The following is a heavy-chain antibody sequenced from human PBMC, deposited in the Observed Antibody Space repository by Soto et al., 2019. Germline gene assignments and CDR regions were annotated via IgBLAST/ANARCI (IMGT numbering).Heavy chain of an antibody. V-gene: IGHV3-23*01. CDR2: ISGSGDNT. D-gene: IGHD3-3*01. Sequence: EVQLLESGGGLVQPGGSLRLSCAASGFTFSSYALNWVRQAPGKGLEWVSVISGSGDNTYYASSVKGRFTISRDNSKNTLYLQMNSLRAEDTAVYYCAKDLGTDDFWSAYYTYSYMDVWGKGTTVTVSS. CDR3: AKDLGTDDFWSAYYTYSYMDV. J-gene: IGHJ6*03. CDR1: GFTFSSYA.